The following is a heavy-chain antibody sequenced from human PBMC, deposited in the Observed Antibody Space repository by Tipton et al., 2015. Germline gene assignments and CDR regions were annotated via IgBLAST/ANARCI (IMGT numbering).Heavy chain of an antibody. CDR1: GGSIRSYY. CDR3: AREVWYNDSTGYDY. D-gene: IGHD3-22*01. Sequence: TLSLTCTVSGGSIRSYYWSWIRQPPGRGLEWIGFFYYSGGTNYYPSLRSRVTISVDTSKNQFALKMSSVTAADTAVYYCAREVWYNDSTGYDYWGQGTLVTVSS. J-gene: IGHJ4*02. V-gene: IGHV4-59*01. CDR2: FYYSGGT.